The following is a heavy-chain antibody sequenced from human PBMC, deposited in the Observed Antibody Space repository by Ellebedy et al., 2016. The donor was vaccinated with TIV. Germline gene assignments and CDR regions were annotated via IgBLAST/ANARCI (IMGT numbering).Heavy chain of an antibody. J-gene: IGHJ4*02. V-gene: IGHV1-69*13. CDR2: IILMFGTP. CDR3: ARDRFSYDSGGYYHFGYFDY. CDR1: GGIFSSYG. D-gene: IGHD3-22*01. Sequence: ASVKVSCKASGGIFSSYGISWVRQAPGQGLEWMGGIILMFGTPNYAQEFQGRVTITADESTTTAYMELNSLRSEDTAVYYCARDRFSYDSGGYYHFGYFDYWGQGTLVTVSS.